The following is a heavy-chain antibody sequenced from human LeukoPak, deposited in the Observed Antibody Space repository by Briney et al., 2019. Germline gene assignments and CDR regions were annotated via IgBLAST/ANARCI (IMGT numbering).Heavy chain of an antibody. Sequence: SETLSLTCTVSGYSISSGYYWGWIRQPPGKGLEWIGYIYYSGSTYYNPSLKSRVTISVDTSKNQFSLKLSSVTAADTAVYYCAGVQRGAAAAFPGFDPWGQGTLVTVSS. J-gene: IGHJ5*02. D-gene: IGHD6-13*01. V-gene: IGHV4-38-2*02. CDR2: IYYSGST. CDR3: AGVQRGAAAAFPGFDP. CDR1: GYSISSGYY.